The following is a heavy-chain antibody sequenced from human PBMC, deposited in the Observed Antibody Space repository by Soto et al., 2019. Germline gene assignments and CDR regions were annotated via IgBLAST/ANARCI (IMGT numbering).Heavy chain of an antibody. V-gene: IGHV4-30-4*01. CDR2: VFYSGAT. CDR3: ARAGFSYGHLLF. J-gene: IGHJ4*02. D-gene: IGHD3-10*01. Sequence: PSETLSLTCNVSGGPIKTGDYYWNWIRQPPGKGLKWIGYVFYSGATNYGPSLKSRAAISMDTSKNQFSLSLTSVTAADTAVYYCARAGFSYGHLLFWGQGIRVTVSS. CDR1: GGPIKTGDYY.